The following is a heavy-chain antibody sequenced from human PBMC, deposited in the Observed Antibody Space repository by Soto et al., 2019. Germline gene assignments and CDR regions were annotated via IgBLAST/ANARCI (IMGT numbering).Heavy chain of an antibody. Sequence: SVKVSCKASGFTFTSSAVQWVRQARGQRLEWIGWIVVGSGNTNYAQKFQGRVTITRDMSTSTAYMELSSLRSEDTAVYYCAADDGSGSYSFYYYGMDVWGQGTTVTVSS. D-gene: IGHD3-10*01. V-gene: IGHV1-58*01. CDR3: AADDGSGSYSFYYYGMDV. J-gene: IGHJ6*02. CDR2: IVVGSGNT. CDR1: GFTFTSSA.